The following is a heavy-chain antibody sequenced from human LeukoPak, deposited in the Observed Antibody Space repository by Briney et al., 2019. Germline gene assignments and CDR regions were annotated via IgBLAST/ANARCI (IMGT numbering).Heavy chain of an antibody. CDR3: ARESYSSSWYGSPYYFDY. V-gene: IGHV1-18*01. CDR2: ISAYNGNT. J-gene: IGHJ4*02. CDR1: GYTFTGYG. Sequence: ASVKVSCKASGYTFTGYGISWVRQAPGQGLEWMGWISAYNGNTNYAQKLQGRVTMTTDTSTSTAYMELRSLRSDDTAVYYCARESYSSSWYGSPYYFDYWGQGTLVTVSS. D-gene: IGHD6-13*01.